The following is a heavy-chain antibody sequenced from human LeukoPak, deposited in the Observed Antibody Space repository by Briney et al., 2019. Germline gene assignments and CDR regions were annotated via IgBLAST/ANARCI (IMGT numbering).Heavy chain of an antibody. V-gene: IGHV1-8*01. CDR3: AREFGYYYYYGMDV. D-gene: IGHD3-10*01. J-gene: IGHJ6*02. CDR2: MNPNSGNT. Sequence: ASVKVSCKASGYTFTSYDINWVRQATGQGLEWMGWMNPNSGNTGYAQKFQGRVTMTRNTSISTAYMELSSLRSEDTAVYYCAREFGYYYYYGMDVWGQGTTVTVSS. CDR1: GYTFTSYD.